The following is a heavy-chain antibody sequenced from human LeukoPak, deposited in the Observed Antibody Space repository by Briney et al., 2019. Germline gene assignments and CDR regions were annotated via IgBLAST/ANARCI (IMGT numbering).Heavy chain of an antibody. V-gene: IGHV4-31*03. D-gene: IGHD3-16*02. J-gene: IGHJ4*02. CDR2: IYYSGST. Sequence: SETLSLTCTVFGGSISSGGYSWSWIRQHPGKGLEWIGYIYYSGSTYYNPSLKSRVTISVDTSKNQFSLKLSSVTAADTAVYYCASGTYYDYVWGSYRPSYFDYWGQGTLVTVSS. CDR3: ASGTYYDYVWGSYRPSYFDY. CDR1: GGSISSGGYS.